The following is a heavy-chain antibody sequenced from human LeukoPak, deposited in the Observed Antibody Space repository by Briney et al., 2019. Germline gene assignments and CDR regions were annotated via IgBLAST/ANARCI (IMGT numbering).Heavy chain of an antibody. D-gene: IGHD2-2*03. CDR1: GFTFSSYA. J-gene: IGHJ4*02. CDR2: ISYDGSNK. Sequence: PGGSLRLSCAASGFTFSSYAMHWVRQAPGKGLEWVAVISYDGSNKYYADSVKGRFTISRDNSKNTLYLQMNSLRAEDTAVYYCARDSHVLGYCSSTSCYGIFDYWGQGTLVTVSS. V-gene: IGHV3-30-3*01. CDR3: ARDSHVLGYCSSTSCYGIFDY.